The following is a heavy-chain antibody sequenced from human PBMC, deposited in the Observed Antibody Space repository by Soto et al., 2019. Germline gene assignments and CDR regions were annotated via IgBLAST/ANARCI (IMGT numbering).Heavy chain of an antibody. J-gene: IGHJ4*02. D-gene: IGHD4-17*01. Sequence: PSETLSLTCTVSGGSICSYYWSWIRQPPGKGLEWIGYIYYSGSTNYNPSLKSRVTISVDTSKNQFSLKLSSVTAADTAVYYCARSRSGLRGYFDYWGQGTLVTVSS. CDR2: IYYSGST. CDR3: ARSRSGLRGYFDY. V-gene: IGHV4-59*01. CDR1: GGSICSYY.